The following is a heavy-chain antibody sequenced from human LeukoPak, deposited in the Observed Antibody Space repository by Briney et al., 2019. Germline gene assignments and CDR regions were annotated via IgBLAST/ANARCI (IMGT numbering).Heavy chain of an antibody. J-gene: IGHJ4*02. CDR1: GGSISSYY. CDR3: ARGSVVAANVHFDY. Sequence: PSETLSLTCTVPGGSISSYYWSWIRQPAGKGLEWIGRIYTSGRTNYNPSLKSRVTMSVDTSKNHFSLKLSSVTAADTAVYYCARGSVVAANVHFDYWGQGTLVTVSS. CDR2: IYTSGRT. D-gene: IGHD2-15*01. V-gene: IGHV4-4*07.